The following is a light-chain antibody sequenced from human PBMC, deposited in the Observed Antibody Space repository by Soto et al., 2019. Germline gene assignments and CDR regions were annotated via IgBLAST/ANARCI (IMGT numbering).Light chain of an antibody. CDR3: SSFVSSRTVV. Sequence: QSALTQPASVSGSPGQSITISCTGTSSDVGGYNYVSWYQQHPGKAPKLIIFGVNNRPSGVSDRFSGSKSANTASLTISGLQAEDEADYYCSSFVSSRTVVFGGGTKVTVL. V-gene: IGLV2-14*01. J-gene: IGLJ3*02. CDR2: GVN. CDR1: SSDVGGYNY.